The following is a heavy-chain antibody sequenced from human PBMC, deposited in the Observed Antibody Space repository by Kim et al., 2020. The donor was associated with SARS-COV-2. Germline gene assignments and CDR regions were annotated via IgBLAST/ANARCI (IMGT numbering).Heavy chain of an antibody. D-gene: IGHD3-10*01. CDR3: ARDMGYGSGSYLEWFDP. CDR2: IIPILGIA. J-gene: IGHJ5*02. CDR1: GGTFSSYA. Sequence: SVKVSCKASGGTFSSYAISWVRQAPGQGLEWMGRIIPILGIANYAQKFQGRVTITADKSTSTAYMELSSLRSEDTAVYYCARDMGYGSGSYLEWFDPWG. V-gene: IGHV1-69*04.